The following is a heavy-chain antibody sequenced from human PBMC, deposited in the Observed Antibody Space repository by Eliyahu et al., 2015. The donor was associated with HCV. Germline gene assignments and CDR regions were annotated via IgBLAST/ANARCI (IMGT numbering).Heavy chain of an antibody. CDR3: VREWREPVGGYYYGMDV. CDR1: GFXFXIYN. Sequence: EVQLVESGGGLVTPGGSLRLSCEASGFXFXIYNMNWVRXAPGKGLGWVSSITRSXTYIYYADSXRGRFTLSRDNTKNSLYLEASSLRAEDTAVYYCVREWREPVGGYYYGMDVWGQGTTVIVSS. CDR2: ITRSXTYI. V-gene: IGHV3-21*01. D-gene: IGHD1-26*01. J-gene: IGHJ6*02.